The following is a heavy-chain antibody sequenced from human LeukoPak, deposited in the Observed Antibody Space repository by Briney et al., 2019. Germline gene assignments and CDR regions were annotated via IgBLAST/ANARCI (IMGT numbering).Heavy chain of an antibody. V-gene: IGHV1-8*01. D-gene: IGHD5-18*01. CDR2: MNPNSGNT. CDR1: GYTFTSCD. CDR3: ARVIYSYGYGGFDY. J-gene: IGHJ4*02. Sequence: ASVKVSCKASGYTFTSCDINWVRQATGQGLEWMGWMNPNSGNTGYAQKFQGRVTMTRNTSISTAYMELNSLRSEDTAVYYCARVIYSYGYGGFDYWGQGTLVTVSS.